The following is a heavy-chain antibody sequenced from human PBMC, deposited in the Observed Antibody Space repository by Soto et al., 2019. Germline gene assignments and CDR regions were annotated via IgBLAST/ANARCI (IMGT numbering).Heavy chain of an antibody. D-gene: IGHD2-2*01. CDR2: INHSGST. CDR3: ARIIAYWTSTSCSAVGWFDP. V-gene: IGHV4-34*01. CDR1: GGSFSGYY. Sequence: QVQLQQWGAGLLKPSETLSLTCAVYGGSFSGYYWSWIRQPPGKGLEWIGEINHSGSTNYNPSLKSRVTISVDTSKNQFSLNLSSVTAADTAVYYCARIIAYWTSTSCSAVGWFDPWGQGTLVTVSS. J-gene: IGHJ5*02.